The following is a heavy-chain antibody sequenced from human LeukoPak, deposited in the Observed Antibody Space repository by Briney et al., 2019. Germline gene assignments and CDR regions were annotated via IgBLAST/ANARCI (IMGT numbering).Heavy chain of an antibody. V-gene: IGHV3-74*01. Sequence: PGGSLRLSCAASGFTFSSYWMHWVRQAPGKGLVWVSRINTDGSSTSYADSVKGRFTISRDNAKNTLYLQMNSLRAEDTAVYYCARADGDPPYYYYGMDVWGQGTTVTVSS. CDR1: GFTFSSYW. CDR2: INTDGSST. CDR3: ARADGDPPYYYYGMDV. J-gene: IGHJ6*02. D-gene: IGHD4-17*01.